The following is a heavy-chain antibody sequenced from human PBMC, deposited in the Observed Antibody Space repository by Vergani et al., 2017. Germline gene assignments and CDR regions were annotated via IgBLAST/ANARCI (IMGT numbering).Heavy chain of an antibody. CDR3: ARDLAYCHEGSCAL. Sequence: QVQLVQSGGGVVQPGGSLRLSCVASGFTFNRYGMQWVRQAPGKGLEWVAYVLFDGSNEYYADSVKGRFIVSRDNSNDALYLQMNSLRTDDTAVYYCARDLAYCHEGSCALWGQGSGHRLL. D-gene: IGHD2-15*01. V-gene: IGHV3-30*02. J-gene: IGHJ4*02. CDR1: GFTFNRYG. CDR2: VLFDGSNE.